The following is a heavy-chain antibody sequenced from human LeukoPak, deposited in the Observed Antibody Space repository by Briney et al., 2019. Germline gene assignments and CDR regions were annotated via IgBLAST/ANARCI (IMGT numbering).Heavy chain of an antibody. J-gene: IGHJ3*02. D-gene: IGHD1-26*01. CDR3: GKNRYSGSLSPFNI. Sequence: GGSLRLSCAASKFAFSSYAMSWVRQAPGKGLEWVSAISGGGGNTYYADSVKGRFTISRDNSKNTLYLQMNSLRAEDTAVYYCGKNRYSGSLSPFNIWGQGTMVTVSS. V-gene: IGHV3-23*01. CDR1: KFAFSSYA. CDR2: ISGGGGNT.